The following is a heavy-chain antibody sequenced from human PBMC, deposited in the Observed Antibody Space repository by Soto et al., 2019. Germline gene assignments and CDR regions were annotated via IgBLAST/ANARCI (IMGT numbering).Heavy chain of an antibody. CDR1: GGSISSGGYY. CDR3: ARVSGGSGGDFVY. J-gene: IGHJ4*02. CDR2: IYYSGST. D-gene: IGHD3-10*01. V-gene: IGHV4-31*03. Sequence: QVQLHESGPGLVKPTQTLSLTCTVSGGSISSGGYYWSWIRQHPGKGLEWIGYIYYSGSTYYNPSLKSRVTISVDTSKNQFSMKLRSVTAADTAVYYCARVSGGSGGDFVYWGQGTLVTVSA.